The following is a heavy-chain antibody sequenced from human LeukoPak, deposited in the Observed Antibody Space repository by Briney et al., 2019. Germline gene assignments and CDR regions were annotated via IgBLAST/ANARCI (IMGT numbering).Heavy chain of an antibody. V-gene: IGHV3-23*01. D-gene: IGHD1-26*01. CDR3: AKGAAGYSGSSPVI. J-gene: IGHJ3*02. CDR1: GFTFSSYA. CDR2: ISGSGGGT. Sequence: GGSLRLSCAASGFTFSSYAMSWVRHAPGKGGECVSAISGSGGGTYYADSVRGQFTLSREKSKNPQYMQINTQTAEDTAVFYWAKGAAGYSGSSPVIWGERTMVTVSS.